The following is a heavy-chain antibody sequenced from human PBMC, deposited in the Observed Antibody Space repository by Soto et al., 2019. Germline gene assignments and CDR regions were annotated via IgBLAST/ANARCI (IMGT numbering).Heavy chain of an antibody. D-gene: IGHD4-17*01. Sequence: GGSLRLSCAASGFTFSSYSMNWVRQAPGKGLEWVGRIKSKTDGGTTDYAAPVKGRFTISGDDSKNTLYLQMNSLKTEDTAVYYCTTDPGDYGWFDPWGQGTPVPVSS. CDR1: GFTFSSYS. CDR3: TTDPGDYGWFDP. J-gene: IGHJ5*02. CDR2: IKSKTDGGTT. V-gene: IGHV3-15*07.